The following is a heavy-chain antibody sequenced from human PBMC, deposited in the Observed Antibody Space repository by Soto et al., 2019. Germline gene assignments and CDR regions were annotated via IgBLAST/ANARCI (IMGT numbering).Heavy chain of an antibody. CDR3: AKPLFRGGWPSGGFDP. CDR2: ISYDGSNK. V-gene: IGHV3-30-3*01. CDR1: GFTFGSYA. D-gene: IGHD6-19*01. Sequence: GGSQRLCSAAAGFTFGSYAGHLVRHATGKGLEWVAVISYDGSNKYYADSVKGRFTISRDNSKNTLYLQMNSLRAEDTAVYYCAKPLFRGGWPSGGFDPWGQGTLVNVSS. J-gene: IGHJ5*02.